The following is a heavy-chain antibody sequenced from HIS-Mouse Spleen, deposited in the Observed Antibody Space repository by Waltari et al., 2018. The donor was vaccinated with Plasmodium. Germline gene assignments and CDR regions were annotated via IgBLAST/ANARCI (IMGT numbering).Heavy chain of an antibody. Sequence: QVQLVQSGAEVKKPGASVKVSCKASGYTFTGYYMHLVRQAPAQGLAWMGWINPNSGGTNYAQKFQGRVTMTRDTSISTAYMELSRLRSDDTAVYYCARVLGYKAAAGTFVEYFQHWGQGTLVTVSS. CDR1: GYTFTGYY. CDR2: INPNSGGT. CDR3: ARVLGYKAAAGTFVEYFQH. J-gene: IGHJ1*01. V-gene: IGHV1-2*02. D-gene: IGHD6-13*01.